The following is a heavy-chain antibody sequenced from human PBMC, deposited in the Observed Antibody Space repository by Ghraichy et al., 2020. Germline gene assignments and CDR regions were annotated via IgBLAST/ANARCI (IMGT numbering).Heavy chain of an antibody. D-gene: IGHD3-10*01. J-gene: IGHJ4*02. CDR1: GFTFSDYY. V-gene: IGHV3-11*03. CDR2: ISSSSSYT. CDR3: ARSERYYYGSGSYYLDY. Sequence: LSLTCAASGFTFSDYYMSWIRQAPGKGLEWVSYISSSSSYTNYADSVKGRFTISRDNAKNSLYLQMNSLRAEDTAVYYCARSERYYYGSGSYYLDYWGQGTLVTVSS.